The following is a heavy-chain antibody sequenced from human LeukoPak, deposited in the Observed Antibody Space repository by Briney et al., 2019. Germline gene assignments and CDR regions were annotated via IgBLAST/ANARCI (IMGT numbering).Heavy chain of an antibody. V-gene: IGHV1-46*01. CDR2: INPSGGST. CDR1: GYTFTSCY. CDR3: AIQKGTIFGDVSPLSKHFHH. J-gene: IGHJ1*01. D-gene: IGHD3-3*01. Sequence: ASVKVSCKASGYTFTSCYMHWVRQAPGQGLEWMGLINPSGGSTTYAQKFQGRVTMTRDTSMSTVHMELSSLRSEDTAVYYCAIQKGTIFGDVSPLSKHFHHWGQGTLVTVSS.